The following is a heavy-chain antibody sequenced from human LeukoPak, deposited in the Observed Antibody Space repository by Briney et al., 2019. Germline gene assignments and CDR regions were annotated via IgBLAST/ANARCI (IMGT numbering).Heavy chain of an antibody. CDR1: GYTFTSYD. D-gene: IGHD3-10*01. J-gene: IGHJ5*02. V-gene: IGHV1-8*01. Sequence: GASVKVSCKASGYTFTSYDINWVRQATGQGLERMGWMNPNSGNTGYAQKFQGRVTMTRNTSISTAYMELSSLRSEDTAVYYCARVWFGEFSFDPWGQGTLVTVSS. CDR3: ARVWFGEFSFDP. CDR2: MNPNSGNT.